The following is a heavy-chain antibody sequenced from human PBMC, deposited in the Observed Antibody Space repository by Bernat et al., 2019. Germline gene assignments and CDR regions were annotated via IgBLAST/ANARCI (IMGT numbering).Heavy chain of an antibody. Sequence: QEQLVESGGGVVQPGRSLRLSCAGSGSIFSSYGMHWVRQAPGEGLAWMAVISYDGSAKYYADYVKGRFTISRDKTNNILYLQMSSLTAEDTAVYYCAKGPWERPEYWGQGTLVTVSS. CDR2: ISYDGSAK. D-gene: IGHD1-26*01. CDR3: AKGPWERPEY. J-gene: IGHJ4*02. V-gene: IGHV3-30*18. CDR1: GSIFSSYG.